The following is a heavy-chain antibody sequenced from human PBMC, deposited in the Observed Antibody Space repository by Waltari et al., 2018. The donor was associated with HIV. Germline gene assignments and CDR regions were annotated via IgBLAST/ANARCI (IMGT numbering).Heavy chain of an antibody. V-gene: IGHV3-7*01. CDR3: ARGARYDSSGYYFDY. Sequence: ELQLVESGGGLAQSGGSMGFSCAASGFNVYTFLMSWVRQAPGTELEWVANIKQEESEKYYVDSRKGRFTISRDNAKNSLFLQMDSLRVEDTAVYCCARGARYDSSGYYFDYWGQGTLVTVSS. CDR2: IKQEESEK. J-gene: IGHJ4*02. CDR1: GFNVYTFL. D-gene: IGHD3-22*01.